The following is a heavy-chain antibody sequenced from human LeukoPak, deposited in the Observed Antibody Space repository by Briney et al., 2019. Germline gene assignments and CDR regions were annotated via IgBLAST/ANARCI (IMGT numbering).Heavy chain of an antibody. V-gene: IGHV1-18*01. Sequence: WASVKVSCKASGYTFTSYGISWVRQAPGQGLEWMGWISAYNGNTNYAQKLQGRVTMTTDTSTSTAYMELRSLRSDDTAVYYCARAWNTAMGFYCYYGMDVWGQGTTVTVSS. D-gene: IGHD5-18*01. CDR1: GYTFTSYG. J-gene: IGHJ6*02. CDR3: ARAWNTAMGFYCYYGMDV. CDR2: ISAYNGNT.